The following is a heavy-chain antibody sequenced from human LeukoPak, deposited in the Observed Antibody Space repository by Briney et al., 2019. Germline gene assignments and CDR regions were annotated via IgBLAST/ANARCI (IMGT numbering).Heavy chain of an antibody. CDR3: ARDREGGYDY. V-gene: IGHV3-53*01. Sequence: AGGSLRLSCAASGFTLSSYWMSWVRQAPGKGLEWVSVMYIDGSTYYANSVKGRFTISRDISKNTLYLQMSSLRGEDTAVYYCARDREGGYDYWGQGTLVTVSS. D-gene: IGHD5-12*01. J-gene: IGHJ4*02. CDR1: GFTLSSYW. CDR2: MYIDGST.